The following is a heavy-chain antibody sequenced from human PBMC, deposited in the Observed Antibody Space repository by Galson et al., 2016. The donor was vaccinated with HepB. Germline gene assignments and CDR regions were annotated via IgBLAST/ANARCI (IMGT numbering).Heavy chain of an antibody. CDR3: SISLDF. J-gene: IGHJ4*02. CDR1: GFTFSRHG. Sequence: SLRLSCAASGFTFSRHGMHWVRQAPGKRLEWVALIWFDGSNQYYTDSVKGRFTISRDNSKNSLYLQMNSLRAEDTAVYYCSISLDFWGQGTLVTVSS. V-gene: IGHV3-33*01. D-gene: IGHD3-3*02. CDR2: IWFDGSNQ.